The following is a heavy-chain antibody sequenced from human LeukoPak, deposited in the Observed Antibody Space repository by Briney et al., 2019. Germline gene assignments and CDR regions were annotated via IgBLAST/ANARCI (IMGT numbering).Heavy chain of an antibody. CDR3: AGSTGYTHYFDY. V-gene: IGHV5-51*01. J-gene: IGHJ4*02. Sequence: GESLKISCKGSGYRFTGYWIGWVRQTPGKGLEWMGIFYPGDSDTRYSPSFQGQVTISADKSISTAYLQWSSLKASDTAMYYCAGSTGYTHYFDYWGQGTLVTVSS. CDR1: GYRFTGYW. CDR2: FYPGDSDT. D-gene: IGHD3-9*01.